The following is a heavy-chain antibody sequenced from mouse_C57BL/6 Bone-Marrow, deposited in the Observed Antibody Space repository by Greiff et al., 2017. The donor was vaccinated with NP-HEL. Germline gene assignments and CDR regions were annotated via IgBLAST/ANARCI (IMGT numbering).Heavy chain of an antibody. Sequence: VESGGGLVKPGGSLKLSCAASGFTFSSYAMSWVRQTPEKRLEWVATISDGGSYTYYPDNVKGRFTISRDNAKNNLYLQMSHLKSEDTAMYYCARDYYGSSYVGWYFDVWGTGTTVTVSS. D-gene: IGHD1-1*01. CDR3: ARDYYGSSYVGWYFDV. V-gene: IGHV5-4*01. CDR2: ISDGGSYT. J-gene: IGHJ1*03. CDR1: GFTFSSYA.